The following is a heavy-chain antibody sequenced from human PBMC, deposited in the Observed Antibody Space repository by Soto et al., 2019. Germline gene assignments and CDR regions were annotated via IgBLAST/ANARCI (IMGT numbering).Heavy chain of an antibody. J-gene: IGHJ4*02. CDR2: IYYSGST. D-gene: IGHD3-22*01. CDR3: ARGDDSSGYHPFDY. V-gene: IGHV4-59*01. CDR1: GGSISSYY. Sequence: SETLSLTCTVSGGSISSYYWSWIRQPPGKGLEWIGYIYYSGSTNYNPSLKSRVTTSVDTSKNQFSLKLSSVTAADTAVYYCARGDDSSGYHPFDYWGQGTLVTVSS.